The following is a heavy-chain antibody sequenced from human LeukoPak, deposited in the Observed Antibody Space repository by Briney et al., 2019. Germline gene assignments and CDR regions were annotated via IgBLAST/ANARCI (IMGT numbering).Heavy chain of an antibody. V-gene: IGHV3-30-3*01. Sequence: PGGSLRLSCAASGFTFRSDAMHWVRQAPGKGLEWVAVISHDGSNKYYADSVKGRFTISRDNSKSTLYLQMDSLRAEGTAVYFCARSNPGDYTLHLIDHWGQGTLVTVSS. CDR1: GFTFRSDA. J-gene: IGHJ4*02. D-gene: IGHD4-17*01. CDR2: ISHDGSNK. CDR3: ARSNPGDYTLHLIDH.